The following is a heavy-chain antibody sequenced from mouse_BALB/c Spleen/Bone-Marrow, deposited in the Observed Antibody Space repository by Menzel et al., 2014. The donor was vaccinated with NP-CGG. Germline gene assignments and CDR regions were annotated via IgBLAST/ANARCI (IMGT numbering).Heavy chain of an antibody. V-gene: IGHV14-3*02. CDR2: IDPANGNT. CDR3: ARYYYYAMDY. J-gene: IGHJ4*01. Sequence: EVKLVESGAELVKPGASVKLSCTASGFNIKDTYIHWVKQRPEQGLEWIGRIDPANGNTKYDPRFQGKATITADTSSNTAYLQLSSLTPEDTAVYYCARYYYYAMDYWGQGTSVTVSS. CDR1: GFNIKDTY.